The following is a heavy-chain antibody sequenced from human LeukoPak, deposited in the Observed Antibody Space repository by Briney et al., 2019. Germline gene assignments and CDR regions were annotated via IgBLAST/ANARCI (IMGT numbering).Heavy chain of an antibody. D-gene: IGHD3-3*01. Sequence: PSETLSPTCAVSGYSISSGYYWGWIRQPPGKGLEWIGSIYHSGSTYYNPSLKSRVTISVDTSKNQFSLKLSSVTAADTAVYYCARALGGSGYSDAFDIWGQGTMVTVSS. V-gene: IGHV4-38-2*01. J-gene: IGHJ3*02. CDR1: GYSISSGYY. CDR3: ARALGGSGYSDAFDI. CDR2: IYHSGST.